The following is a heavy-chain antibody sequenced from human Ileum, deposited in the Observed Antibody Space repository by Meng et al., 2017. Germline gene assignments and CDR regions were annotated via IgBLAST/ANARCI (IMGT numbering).Heavy chain of an antibody. CDR1: GFTFSDSW. J-gene: IGHJ4*02. V-gene: IGHV3-7*01. CDR2: IKEDGSEK. CDR3: ARDRAWGRTDY. Sequence: GESLKISCAASGFTFSDSWMSWVRQAPGQGLEWVAIIKEDGSEKCYLDSVKGRFTISRDNAKSSLDLQMTSLRAEDTAVYYCARDRAWGRTDYWGQGTLVTVSS. D-gene: IGHD7-27*01.